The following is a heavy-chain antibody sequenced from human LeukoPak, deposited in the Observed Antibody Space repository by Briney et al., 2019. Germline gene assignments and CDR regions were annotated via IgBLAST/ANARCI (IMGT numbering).Heavy chain of an antibody. CDR3: ARGFHFWSGYYFDY. CDR2: IYYSGST. J-gene: IGHJ4*02. V-gene: IGHV4-59*01. Sequence: PSETLTLTCTVSGGSISSYYRSWIRQPPGKGLEWIGYIYYSGSTNYNPSLKSRVTISVDTSKNQFSLKLSSVTAADTAVYYCARGFHFWSGYYFDYWGQATLVTVSS. CDR1: GGSISSYY. D-gene: IGHD3-3*02.